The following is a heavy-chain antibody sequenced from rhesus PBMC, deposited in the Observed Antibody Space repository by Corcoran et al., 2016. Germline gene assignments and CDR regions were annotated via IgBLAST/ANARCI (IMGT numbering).Heavy chain of an antibody. CDR3: ARVGISAGHQGDL. J-gene: IGHJ4*01. Sequence: QVQLQESGPGLVKPSETLSLTCAVSGGSISDNYYWNWIRQPPGKGLEWIGKIYGGSGNTYSTPSLKCRVIISKDTSKNQFSLKVSSVTAADTAVFYCARVGISAGHQGDLWGQGLLVTVSA. CDR2: IYGGSGNT. CDR1: GGSISDNYY. D-gene: IGHD6-13*01. V-gene: IGHV4S9*01.